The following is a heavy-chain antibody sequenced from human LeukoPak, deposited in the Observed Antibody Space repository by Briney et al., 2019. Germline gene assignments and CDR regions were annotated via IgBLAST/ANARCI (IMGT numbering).Heavy chain of an antibody. D-gene: IGHD3-16*02. CDR3: ARDHQGWGSYRADAFDI. J-gene: IGHJ3*02. Sequence: GGSLRLSCAASGFTFSSYWMSWVRQAPGKGLEWVANIKQDGSEKYYVDSVKGRFTISRDNAKNSLYLQMNSLRAEDTAVYYCARDHQGWGSYRADAFDIWGQGTMVTVSS. CDR1: GFTFSSYW. CDR2: IKQDGSEK. V-gene: IGHV3-7*01.